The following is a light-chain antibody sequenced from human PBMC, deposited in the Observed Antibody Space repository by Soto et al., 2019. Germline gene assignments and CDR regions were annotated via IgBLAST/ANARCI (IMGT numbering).Light chain of an antibody. V-gene: IGKV3D-15*01. J-gene: IGKJ1*01. CDR3: QQYYNWQPR. CDR2: GAS. CDR1: QSVSSN. Sequence: DIVMTQSPATLPVSPGERATLSCRASQSVSSNLAWYQQKPGQAPRLLIYGASSRATGIPDRFSGSGSGTEFTLTITSLQSEDNALYYCQQYYNWQPRFGQGTKVDIK.